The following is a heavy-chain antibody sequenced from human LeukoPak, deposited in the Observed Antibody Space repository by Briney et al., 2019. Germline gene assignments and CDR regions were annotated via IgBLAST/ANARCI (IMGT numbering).Heavy chain of an antibody. CDR2: ISGSGAGT. D-gene: IGHD4-17*01. CDR1: GFTFSSYA. Sequence: GGSLRLSCAASGFTFSSYAMNWVRQAPGKGLEWVSAISGSGAGTYYADSVKGRFTISRDNSKNTLYLQMNSLRAGDAAVYYCAKEVSRVTTFYFDYWGQGTLVTVSS. J-gene: IGHJ4*02. CDR3: AKEVSRVTTFYFDY. V-gene: IGHV3-23*01.